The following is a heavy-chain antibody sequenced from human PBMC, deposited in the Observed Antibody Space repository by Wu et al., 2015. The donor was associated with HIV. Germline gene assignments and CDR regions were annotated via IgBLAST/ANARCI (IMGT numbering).Heavy chain of an antibody. V-gene: IGHV1-18*01. Sequence: QLIQSGPELREPGASVRVSCKTFGYSFTGYDINWVRLAPGHGPEWMGGLTGYNPKTNYTQRSEGRITLITDTSTNTAYMELRNLRFDDTAIYYCARVGIGEILQWKQLLFDSVGQGTQVTVSS. J-gene: IGHJ4*01. CDR3: ARVGIGEILQWKQLLFDS. CDR2: LTGYNPKT. CDR1: GYSFTGYD. D-gene: IGHD6-19*01.